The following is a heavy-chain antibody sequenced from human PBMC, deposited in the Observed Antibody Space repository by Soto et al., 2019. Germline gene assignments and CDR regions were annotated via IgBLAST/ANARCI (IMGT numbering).Heavy chain of an antibody. CDR2: ISGSGRMT. D-gene: IGHD1-1*01. Sequence: GGDLRLSSEDSGFTFRKFAMTWVRQVPGKGLEWVSGISGSGRMTYYAHSVKGHFTISRDNSKNTLYPQMNSLRAEDTAVYYCAKDAEECVNEPIPGDCWGQGTVVTVSS. V-gene: IGHV3-23*01. CDR1: GFTFRKFA. CDR3: AKDAEECVNEPIPGDC. J-gene: IGHJ4*02.